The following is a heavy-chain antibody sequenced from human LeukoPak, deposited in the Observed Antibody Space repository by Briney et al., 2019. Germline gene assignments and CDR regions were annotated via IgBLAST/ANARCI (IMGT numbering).Heavy chain of an antibody. CDR3: ARDVSSPRCDH. CDR2: IWYDGSNQ. Sequence: GGSLRLSCAASGFTFRNHGMHWVRQAPGKGLEWVAVIWYDGSNQYYADSVKGRFTISRDNSKNMVYLQMNSLRAEDTAIYYCARDVSSPRCDHWGQGTLVTVPS. V-gene: IGHV3-33*01. J-gene: IGHJ4*02. D-gene: IGHD1-14*01. CDR1: GFTFRNHG.